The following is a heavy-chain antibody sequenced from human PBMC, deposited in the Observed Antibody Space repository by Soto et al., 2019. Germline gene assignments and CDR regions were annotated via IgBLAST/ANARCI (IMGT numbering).Heavy chain of an antibody. CDR2: IYSGGST. V-gene: IGHV3-53*05. Sequence: GGSLRLSCGASGFTVSSNYMSWVRPAPGKGPECVSVIYSGGSTYYAYSVTGRFTISRDNSNNTWYLQMNSLRAEDTAVYDXSGSLQYSTSWYCSYRYGMAVRGQRTTVPVSS. CDR1: GFTVSSNY. J-gene: IGHJ6*02. D-gene: IGHD6-13*01. CDR3: SGSLQYSTSWYCSYRYGMAV.